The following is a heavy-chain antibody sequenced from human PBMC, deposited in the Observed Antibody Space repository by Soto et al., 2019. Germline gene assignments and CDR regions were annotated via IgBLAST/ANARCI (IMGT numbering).Heavy chain of an antibody. CDR1: GYTFTIYG. J-gene: IGHJ4*02. CDR2: ISGYNGNT. D-gene: IGHD3-22*01. Sequence: QVQLVQSGAEVKKPGASVKVSCKASGYTFTIYGISWVRQAPGQVLEWMGWISGYNGNTDYAQNLQDRVTLTTDASTSSVYMALRSRRSDDTAVYYCARVDYSDSSGYYGYWGQGTVLTVSS. V-gene: IGHV1-18*04. CDR3: ARVDYSDSSGYYGY.